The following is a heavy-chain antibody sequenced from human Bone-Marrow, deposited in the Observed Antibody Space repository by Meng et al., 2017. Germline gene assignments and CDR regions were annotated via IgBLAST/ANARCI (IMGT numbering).Heavy chain of an antibody. D-gene: IGHD3-10*01. CDR2: INPNSGGT. CDR3: ARRSGGDDY. CDR1: GGTFSSYA. V-gene: IGHV1-2*02. Sequence: QVQLVQAGAEVKKPGSSVKVSCKASGGTFSSYAISWVRQAPGQGLEWMGWINPNSGGTNYAQKFQGRVTMTRDTSISTAYMELSRLRSDDTAVYYCARRSGGDDYWGQGTLVTVSS. J-gene: IGHJ4*02.